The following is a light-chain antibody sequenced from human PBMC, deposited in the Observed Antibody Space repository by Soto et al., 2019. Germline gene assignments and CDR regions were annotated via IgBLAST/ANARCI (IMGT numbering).Light chain of an antibody. J-gene: IGLJ3*02. CDR2: DVN. Sequence: QSALTQPHSVSGSPGQSVTISCTGTSSDVGGYIFVSWYQQRPGKAPKLMIYDVNKRPSGVPDRFSCSKSGNTASLTISGLQAEDEADYFCCSYAGSYTWMFGGGTKLTVL. CDR3: CSYAGSYTWM. V-gene: IGLV2-11*01. CDR1: SSDVGGYIF.